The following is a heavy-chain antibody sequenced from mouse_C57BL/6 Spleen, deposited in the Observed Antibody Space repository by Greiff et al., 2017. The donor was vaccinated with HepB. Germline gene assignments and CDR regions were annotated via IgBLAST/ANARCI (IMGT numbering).Heavy chain of an antibody. J-gene: IGHJ4*01. CDR1: GYTFTDYY. D-gene: IGHD2-5*01. V-gene: IGHV1-19*01. Sequence: VQLQQSGPVLVKPGASVKMSCKASGYTFTDYYMNWVKQSHGKSLEWIGVINPYNGGTSYNQKFKGKATLTVDKSSSTAYMELNSLTSEDSAVYYCARGGSNYGAMDYWGQGTSVTVSS. CDR2: INPYNGGT. CDR3: ARGGSNYGAMDY.